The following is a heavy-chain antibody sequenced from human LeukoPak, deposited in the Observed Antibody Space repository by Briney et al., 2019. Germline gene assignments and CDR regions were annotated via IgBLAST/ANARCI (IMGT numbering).Heavy chain of an antibody. V-gene: IGHV1-18*01. CDR3: AREHRWLQSLYYFDY. D-gene: IGHD5-24*01. Sequence: ASVTVSCKASGYTFTSYGISWVRQAPGQGLEWMGWINAYNGNTNYAQKLQGRVTMTTDTSTSTAYMELKSLRSDDTAVYYCAREHRWLQSLYYFDYWGQGTLVTVSS. CDR2: INAYNGNT. J-gene: IGHJ4*02. CDR1: GYTFTSYG.